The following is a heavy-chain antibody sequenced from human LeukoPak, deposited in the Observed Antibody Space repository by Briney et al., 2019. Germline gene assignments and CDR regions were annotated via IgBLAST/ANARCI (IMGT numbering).Heavy chain of an antibody. J-gene: IGHJ3*02. Sequence: SETLSLTCTVSGGSISSSSYYWGWIRQPPGKGLEWIGSIYYSGSTYYNPSLKSRVTISVDTSKNQFSLKLSSVTAADTAVYYCARDSPSYYYDSSGYLHDAFDIWGQGTMVTVSS. V-gene: IGHV4-39*07. D-gene: IGHD3-22*01. CDR1: GGSISSSSYY. CDR2: IYYSGST. CDR3: ARDSPSYYYDSSGYLHDAFDI.